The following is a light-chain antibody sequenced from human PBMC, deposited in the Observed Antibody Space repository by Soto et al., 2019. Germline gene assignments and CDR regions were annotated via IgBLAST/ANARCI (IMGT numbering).Light chain of an antibody. CDR2: GAS. J-gene: IGKJ2*01. CDR1: QSVSTN. Sequence: EILMTQSPATLSVSPGERATLSCRASQSVSTNLAWYQQKPGQAPSLLIYGASTRATDIPARFSGSGSGTEFTLIISSLRSEDFAVYYCQQYNKWPPFTFGQGTKLEIK. V-gene: IGKV3-15*01. CDR3: QQYNKWPPFT.